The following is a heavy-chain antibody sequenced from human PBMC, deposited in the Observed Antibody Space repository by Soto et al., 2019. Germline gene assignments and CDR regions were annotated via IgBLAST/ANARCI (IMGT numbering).Heavy chain of an antibody. CDR2: IIPILGIP. Sequence: QVQLVQSGAEVKKPGSSVKVSCKASGGTFSSYTISWVRQAPGQGLEWMGRIIPILGIPNYAQKFQGRVTLTXXKSTSTAYMELSSLRSEDTAVYYCARFRGSYGMDVWGQGTTVTVSS. D-gene: IGHD3-10*01. V-gene: IGHV1-69*02. CDR3: ARFRGSYGMDV. CDR1: GGTFSSYT. J-gene: IGHJ6*02.